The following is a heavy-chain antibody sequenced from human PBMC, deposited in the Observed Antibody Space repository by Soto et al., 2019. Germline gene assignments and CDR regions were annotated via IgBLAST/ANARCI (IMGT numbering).Heavy chain of an antibody. J-gene: IGHJ4*02. V-gene: IGHV3-74*01. Sequence: GGSLRLSCVASGFIFSSHWMHWVRQAPGKGLVWVSRINSDGSSTSYADSVKGRFTISRDNAKNTLYLQMNSLRAEDTAVYYCARAFMTQYYFDYWGQGTLVTVSS. D-gene: IGHD4-4*01. CDR3: ARAFMTQYYFDY. CDR2: INSDGSST. CDR1: GFIFSSHW.